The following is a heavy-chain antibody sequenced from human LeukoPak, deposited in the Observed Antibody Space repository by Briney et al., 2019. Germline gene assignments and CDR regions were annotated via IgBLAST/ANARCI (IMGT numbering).Heavy chain of an antibody. D-gene: IGHD2-2*01. CDR3: ARGRYCSSTSCYFLGGFDP. V-gene: IGHV1-8*03. CDR2: MNPNSGNT. CDR1: GYTFTSYD. Sequence: ASVKVSCKASGYTFTSYDINWVRQATGQGLGWMGWMNPNSGNTGYAQKFQGRVTITRNTSISTAYMELSSLRSEDTAVYYCARGRYCSSTSCYFLGGFDPWGQGTLVTVSS. J-gene: IGHJ5*02.